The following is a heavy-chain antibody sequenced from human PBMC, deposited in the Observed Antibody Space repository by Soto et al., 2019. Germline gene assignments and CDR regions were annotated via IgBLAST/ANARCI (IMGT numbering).Heavy chain of an antibody. D-gene: IGHD3-3*01. CDR2: VNHSGST. CDR3: ARAQRAIFGVVTHFDY. Sequence: PSETLSLTCAVYGGSFSGYYSSWIRQPPGKGLEWIGEVNHSGSTNYNPSLKSRVTISVDTSKNQFSLKLSSVTAADTAVYYCARAQRAIFGVVTHFDYWGQGTMVTVYS. J-gene: IGHJ4*02. CDR1: GGSFSGYY. V-gene: IGHV4-34*01.